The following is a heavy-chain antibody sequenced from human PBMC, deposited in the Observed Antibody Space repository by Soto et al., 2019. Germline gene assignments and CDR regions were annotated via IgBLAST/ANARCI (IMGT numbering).Heavy chain of an antibody. CDR1: GGSFSGYY. CDR3: ARLADLTTGGFDP. CDR2: INHSGST. D-gene: IGHD3-3*01. V-gene: IGHV4-34*01. Sequence: QVQLQQWGAGLLKPSETLSLTCAVYGGSFSGYYWSWIRQPPGKGLEWIGEINHSGSTNYNPSLKSRVTISVDTSKNQFSLKLSSVTAADTAVYYCARLADLTTGGFDPWGQGTLVTFSS. J-gene: IGHJ5*02.